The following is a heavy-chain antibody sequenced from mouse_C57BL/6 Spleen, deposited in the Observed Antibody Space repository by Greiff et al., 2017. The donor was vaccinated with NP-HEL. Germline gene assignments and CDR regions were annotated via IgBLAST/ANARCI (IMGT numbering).Heavy chain of an antibody. J-gene: IGHJ3*01. CDR2: IYPGSGST. D-gene: IGHD1-1*01. Sequence: QVQLQQPGAELVKPGASVKMSCKASGYTFTSYWITWVKQRPGQGLEWIGDIYPGSGSTNYNEKFKSKATLTVDTSSSTAYMQLSSLTSEDSAVYYCARSVTVVAEGFAYWGQGTLVTVSA. CDR3: ARSVTVVAEGFAY. CDR1: GYTFTSYW. V-gene: IGHV1-55*01.